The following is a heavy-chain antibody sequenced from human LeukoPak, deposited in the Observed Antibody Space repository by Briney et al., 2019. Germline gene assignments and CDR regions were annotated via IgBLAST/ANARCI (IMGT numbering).Heavy chain of an antibody. CDR1: GFIFSDYS. J-gene: IGHJ5*01. CDR3: AKSDWFDS. Sequence: PGGSLRLSCAASGFIFSDYSMNWVRQAPGKGLEWISYIGIDSGNTKYADSVKGRFTISRDNAKSTLYLQMNSLRAEDTAVYYCAKSDWFDSWGQGTLVTVSS. V-gene: IGHV3-48*04. CDR2: IGIDSGNT.